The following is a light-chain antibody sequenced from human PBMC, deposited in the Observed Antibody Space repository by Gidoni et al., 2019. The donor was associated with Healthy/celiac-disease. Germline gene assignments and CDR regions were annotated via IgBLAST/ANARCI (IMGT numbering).Light chain of an antibody. J-gene: IGKJ1*01. V-gene: IGKV3-15*01. CDR1: QSVSSN. Sequence: ELVMTQSPATLSVSPGARATLSCRASQSVSSNLAWYQQKPGQAPRLLIYGASTRATGIPARFSGSGSGTEFTLTISSLQSEDFAVYYCQQYNNWPPWTFGQGTKVKIK. CDR2: GAS. CDR3: QQYNNWPPWT.